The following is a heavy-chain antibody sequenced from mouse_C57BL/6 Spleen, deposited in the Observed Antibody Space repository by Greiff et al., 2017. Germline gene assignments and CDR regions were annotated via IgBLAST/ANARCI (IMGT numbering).Heavy chain of an antibody. J-gene: IGHJ4*01. CDR1: GYTFTSYW. V-gene: IGHV1-59*01. CDR2: IDPSDSYT. CDR3: ARGLFTAVVALYYAMGC. Sequence: QVQLQQPGAELVRPGTSVKLSCKASGYTFTSYWMHWVKQRPGQGLEWIGVIDPSDSYTNYNQKFKGKATLTVDTSSSTAYMQLSSLTSEDSAVYYCARGLFTAVVALYYAMGCWGQGTSVTVSS. D-gene: IGHD1-1*01.